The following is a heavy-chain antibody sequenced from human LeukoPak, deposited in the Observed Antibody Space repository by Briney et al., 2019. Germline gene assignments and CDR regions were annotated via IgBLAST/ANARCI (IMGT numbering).Heavy chain of an antibody. V-gene: IGHV4-31*03. CDR2: IYYSGST. CDR3: ARKGYCSSTSCPGGYFQH. J-gene: IGHJ1*01. CDR1: GVSISSGGYY. Sequence: PSQTLSLTCTVSGVSISSGGYYWRWIRQHPGKGLEWIGYIYYSGSTYYNPSLKSRVTISVDTSKNQFSLKLSSVTAADTAVYYCARKGYCSSTSCPGGYFQHWGQGTLVTVSS. D-gene: IGHD2-2*01.